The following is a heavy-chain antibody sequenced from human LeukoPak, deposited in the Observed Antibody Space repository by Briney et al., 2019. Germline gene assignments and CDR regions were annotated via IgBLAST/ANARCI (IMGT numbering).Heavy chain of an antibody. Sequence: SETLSLTCGVSGGSISNTNWWSWVRQPPGQGLEWIGEISLTGLTHYNPSLESRVTVSLDKSKNQLSLNLTSVTAADTAVYYCARDRVVDATFYKYDAMDVWGQGTTVTVSS. J-gene: IGHJ6*02. CDR1: GGSISNTNW. CDR2: ISLTGLT. V-gene: IGHV4-4*02. CDR3: ARDRVVDATFYKYDAMDV. D-gene: IGHD2-15*01.